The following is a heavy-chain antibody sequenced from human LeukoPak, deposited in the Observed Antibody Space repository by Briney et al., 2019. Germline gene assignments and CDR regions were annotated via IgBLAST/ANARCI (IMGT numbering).Heavy chain of an antibody. V-gene: IGHV3-15*01. CDR3: TTHPRGYTHY. J-gene: IGHJ4*02. Sequence: GGSLRLSCAASGFTFSSYAMSWVRQAPGKGLEWVGRIKSKTDGGTTDYAAPVKGRFTISRDDSKNTLYLQMNSLKTEDTAVYYCTTHPRGYTHYRGQGTLVTVSS. CDR1: GFTFSSYA. D-gene: IGHD5-12*01. CDR2: IKSKTDGGTT.